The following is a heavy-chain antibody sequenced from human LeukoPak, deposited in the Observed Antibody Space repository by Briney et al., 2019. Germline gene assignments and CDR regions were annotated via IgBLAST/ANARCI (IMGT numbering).Heavy chain of an antibody. CDR1: GASINIYTYY. CDR3: ARGARGYPDDNFDY. CDR2: VSYSGST. J-gene: IGHJ4*02. D-gene: IGHD5-12*01. V-gene: IGHV4-39*07. Sequence: PSETLTLTCTVSGASINIYTYYWGWIRQPPGKGREWIGSVSYSGSTNYSPSLKSRVTISVDTSKKQFSLNLNSVTAADTAIYYCARGARGYPDDNFDYWGQGTLVTVSS.